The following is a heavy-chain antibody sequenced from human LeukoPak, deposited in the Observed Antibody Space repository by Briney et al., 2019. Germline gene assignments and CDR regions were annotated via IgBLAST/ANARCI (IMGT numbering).Heavy chain of an antibody. D-gene: IGHD2-2*01. J-gene: IGHJ4*02. V-gene: IGHV3-30*04. CDR3: AREGPLDSSTSCPDY. Sequence: PGGSLRLSCAASGFTFSSYAMHWVRQAPGKGLEWVAVISYDGSNKYYADSVKGRFTISRDNSKNTLYLQMNSLRAEDTAVYYCAREGPLDSSTSCPDYWGQGTPVTVSS. CDR2: ISYDGSNK. CDR1: GFTFSSYA.